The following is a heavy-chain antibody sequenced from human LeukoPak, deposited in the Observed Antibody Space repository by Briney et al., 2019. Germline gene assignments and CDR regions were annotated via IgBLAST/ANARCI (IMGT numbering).Heavy chain of an antibody. CDR2: ISTYNGAT. V-gene: IGHV1-18*01. Sequence: GSSVKVSCTASGYTFTIYGISWVRQAPGQGLEWMGWISTYNGATYNAQKLQGRVTMTTDTSTSTAYMELRSLRSDDTAVYYCARGPFCSGATCYSQYFDYWGQESLVTVSS. J-gene: IGHJ4*02. D-gene: IGHD2-15*01. CDR1: GYTFTIYG. CDR3: ARGPFCSGATCYSQYFDY.